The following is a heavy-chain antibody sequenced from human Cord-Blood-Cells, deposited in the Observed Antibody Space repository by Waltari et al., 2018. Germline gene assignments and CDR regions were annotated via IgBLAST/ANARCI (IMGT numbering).Heavy chain of an antibody. V-gene: IGHV4-31*03. CDR3: AGSGSYLYI. D-gene: IGHD1-26*01. CDR2: IYYSGST. J-gene: IGHJ3*02. CDR1: GGSLSSGGSS. Sequence: QVQLQESGPGLVTPSQTLSLTSPVPGGSLSSGGSSWSWIRQHPGKGLEWIGYIYYSGSTYYNPSLKSRVTISVDTSKNQFSRKLSSVTAADTAVYYCAGSGSYLYIWGQGTMVTVSS.